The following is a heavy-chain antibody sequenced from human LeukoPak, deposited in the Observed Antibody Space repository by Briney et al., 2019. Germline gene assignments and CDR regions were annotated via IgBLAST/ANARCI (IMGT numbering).Heavy chain of an antibody. D-gene: IGHD3-22*01. Sequence: GSSVKVSCKASGGTFGSYAISWVRQAPGQGLEWMGRIIPILGIANYAQKFQGRVTITADKSTSTAYMELSSLRSEDTAVYYCAREVNYYDSSGYYPPFDYWGQGTLVTVSS. CDR3: AREVNYYDSSGYYPPFDY. J-gene: IGHJ4*02. CDR2: IIPILGIA. CDR1: GGTFGSYA. V-gene: IGHV1-69*04.